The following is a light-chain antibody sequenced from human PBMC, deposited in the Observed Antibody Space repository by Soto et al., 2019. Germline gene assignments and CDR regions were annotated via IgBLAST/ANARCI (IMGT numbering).Light chain of an antibody. V-gene: IGKV3-15*01. J-gene: IGKJ4*01. CDR3: QQYNNWPSLT. CDR2: GAS. CDR1: QSVSTN. Sequence: EIVMTQSPATRSVSPGERATLSCRASQSVSTNLAWYQQKPGQAPRLLIYGASTRATGIPARFSGSGSGTEFTLTLSSLQSEDFAVYYCQQYNNWPSLTFGGGTKVEIK.